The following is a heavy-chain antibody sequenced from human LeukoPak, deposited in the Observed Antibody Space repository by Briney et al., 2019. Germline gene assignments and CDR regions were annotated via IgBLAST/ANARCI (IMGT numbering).Heavy chain of an antibody. Sequence: PSETLSLTCTVSGGSISSYYWSWIRQPPGKGPEWIGYIYYSGSTNYNPSLKSRVTISVDTSKNQFSLKLSSVTAADTAVYYCARDRYSGSYSDAFDIWGQGTMVTVSS. CDR1: GGSISSYY. D-gene: IGHD1-26*01. J-gene: IGHJ3*02. V-gene: IGHV4-59*01. CDR2: IYYSGST. CDR3: ARDRYSGSYSDAFDI.